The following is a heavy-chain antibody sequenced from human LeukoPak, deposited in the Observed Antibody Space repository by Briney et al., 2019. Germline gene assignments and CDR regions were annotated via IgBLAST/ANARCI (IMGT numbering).Heavy chain of an antibody. J-gene: IGHJ4*02. CDR2: IIPIFGTA. CDR1: GGTFSSHA. D-gene: IGHD4-17*01. V-gene: IGHV1-69*13. CDR3: ASATQSYASFDY. Sequence: SVKVSCKASGGTFSSHAISWVRQAPGQGLEWMGGIIPIFGTANYAQKFQGRVTITADESTSTAYMELSSLRSEDTAVYYCASATQSYASFDYWGQGTLVTVSS.